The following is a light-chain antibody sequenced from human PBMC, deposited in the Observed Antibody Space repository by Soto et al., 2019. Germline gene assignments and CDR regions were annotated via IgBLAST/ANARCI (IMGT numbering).Light chain of an antibody. V-gene: IGKV3-15*01. J-gene: IGKJ1*01. CDR1: QSVSDN. CDR3: QQYNIWPWT. CDR2: DAS. Sequence: EIVLTQSPATLSVSPGERATLSCRASQSVSDNLAWYQQKPGQAPRLLIYDASTRATGIPARFGGSGSGTEFTLTISSLQSEDFAVYFCQQYNIWPWTLGQGTKVEIK.